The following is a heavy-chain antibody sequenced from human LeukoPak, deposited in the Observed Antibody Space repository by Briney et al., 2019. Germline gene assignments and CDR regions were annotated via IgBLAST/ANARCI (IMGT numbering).Heavy chain of an antibody. V-gene: IGHV3-15*01. J-gene: IGHJ4*02. Sequence: GGSLRLSCAASGFTFSNAWMSWVRQAPGKGLEWVGRIKSKTDGGTTDYAAPVKGRFTISRDDSKNTLYLQMNSLKTEDTAVYYRTTKVVISYFDYWGQGTLVTVSS. CDR1: GFTFSNAW. CDR3: TTKVVISYFDY. D-gene: IGHD3-22*01. CDR2: IKSKTDGGTT.